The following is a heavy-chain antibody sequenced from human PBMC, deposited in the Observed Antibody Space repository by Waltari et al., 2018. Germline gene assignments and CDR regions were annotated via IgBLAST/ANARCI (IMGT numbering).Heavy chain of an antibody. D-gene: IGHD2-15*01. CDR2: IYHSGST. CDR3: ARGAGRRGYCSGGSCYSGPFDI. J-gene: IGHJ3*02. Sequence: QVQLQESGPGLVKPSETLSLTCAVSGYSISSGYYWGWIRQPPGKGLEWIGSIYHSGSTYYNPSLKSRVTISVDTSKNQFSLKLSSVTAADTAVYYCARGAGRRGYCSGGSCYSGPFDIWGQGTMVTVSS. V-gene: IGHV4-38-2*01. CDR1: GYSISSGYY.